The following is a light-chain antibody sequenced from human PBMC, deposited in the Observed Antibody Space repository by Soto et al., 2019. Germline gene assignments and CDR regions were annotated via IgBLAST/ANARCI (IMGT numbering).Light chain of an antibody. V-gene: IGKV3-15*01. CDR3: QQYNNWPRT. CDR1: QSVSSN. J-gene: IGKJ1*01. Sequence: EIVMTQSPATLSVSPGERATLSCRASQSVSSNLAWYQQKPGQAPRLLIYGTSTRATGVPARFSGSGSGTEFTLTISSLQSEDFAVYDCQQYNNWPRTFGQGTKVAIK. CDR2: GTS.